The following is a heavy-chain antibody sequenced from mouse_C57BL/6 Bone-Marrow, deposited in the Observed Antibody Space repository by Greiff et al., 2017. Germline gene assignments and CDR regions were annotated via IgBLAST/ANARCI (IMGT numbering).Heavy chain of an antibody. V-gene: IGHV1-74*01. CDR1: GYTFTSYW. CDR3: ANCSSSVYDWFAY. J-gene: IGHJ3*01. CDR2: IHPSDSAT. Sequence: QVQLQQPGAELVKPGASVKVSCKASGYTFTSYWMHWVKQRPGQGLEWIGRIHPSDSATNYNQKFKGKATLTVDKSSSTAYMPLSSLTSEDSAVSYCANCSSSVYDWFAYWGQGTLVTVSA. D-gene: IGHD1-1*01.